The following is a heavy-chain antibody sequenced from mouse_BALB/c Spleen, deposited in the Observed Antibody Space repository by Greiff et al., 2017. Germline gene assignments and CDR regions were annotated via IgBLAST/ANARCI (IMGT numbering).Heavy chain of an antibody. CDR2: ISSGSSTI. J-gene: IGHJ4*01. D-gene: IGHD1-1*01. CDR3: AKSRITTVVAPMDY. V-gene: IGHV5-17*02. Sequence: DVMLVESGGGLVQPGGSRKLSCAASGFTFSSFGMHWVRQAPEKGLEWVAYISSGSSTIYYADTVKGRFTISRDNPKNTLFLQMTSLRSEDTAMYYCAKSRITTVVAPMDYWGQGTSVTVSS. CDR1: GFTFSSFG.